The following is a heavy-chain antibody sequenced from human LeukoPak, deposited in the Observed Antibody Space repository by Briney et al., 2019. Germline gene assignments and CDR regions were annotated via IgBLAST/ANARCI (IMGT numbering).Heavy chain of an antibody. CDR1: GFTFDDYA. Sequence: GRSLRLSCAASGFTFDDYAMHWVRQAPGKGLEWVSGISWNSGSIGYADSVKGRFTISRDNAKNSLYLQMNSLRAEDMALYYCAKDRTRYDSSGYYSHLDYWGQGRLVTVSS. V-gene: IGHV3-9*03. CDR2: ISWNSGSI. J-gene: IGHJ4*02. CDR3: AKDRTRYDSSGYYSHLDY. D-gene: IGHD3-22*01.